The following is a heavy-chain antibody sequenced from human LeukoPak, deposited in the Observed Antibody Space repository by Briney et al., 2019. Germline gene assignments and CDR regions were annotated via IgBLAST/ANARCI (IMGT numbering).Heavy chain of an antibody. CDR3: ARSNYYDSSGYQIDY. V-gene: IGHV4-4*07. CDR2: IYTSGST. J-gene: IGHJ4*02. Sequence: SETLSLTCTVSGGSISSYYWGWIRQPAGKGLECIGRIYTSGSTNYNPPLKSRVTMSVDTSKNQFSLKLSSVTAADTAVYYCARSNYYDSSGYQIDYWGQGTLVTVSS. CDR1: GGSISSYY. D-gene: IGHD3-22*01.